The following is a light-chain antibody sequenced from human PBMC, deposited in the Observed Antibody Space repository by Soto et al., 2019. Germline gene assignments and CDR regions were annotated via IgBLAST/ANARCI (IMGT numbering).Light chain of an antibody. J-gene: IGLJ1*01. V-gene: IGLV2-14*01. Sequence: QSALTQPASVSRSPGQSITISCTGTSSDVGGYNYVSWYQQHPGKAPKLMIYDVSNRPSGVSNRFSGSKSGNTASLTISGHQADDEADYYCSSYTSSSTPLYVFGTGTKVTVL. CDR3: SSYTSSSTPLYV. CDR1: SSDVGGYNY. CDR2: DVS.